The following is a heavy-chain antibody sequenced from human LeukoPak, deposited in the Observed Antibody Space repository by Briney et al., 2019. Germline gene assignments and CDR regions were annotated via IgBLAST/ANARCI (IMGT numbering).Heavy chain of an antibody. CDR2: IIPILGIA. J-gene: IGHJ4*02. CDR1: GGTFSSYT. CDR3: ARDRTPLNGYYNDRSGYYYSC. Sequence: SVKVSCKASGGTFSSYTISWVRQAPGQGLEWMGRIIPILGIANYAQKFQGRVTITADKSTSTAYMELSSLRSEDTAVYYCARDRTPLNGYYNDRSGYYYSCWGQGTLVTVSS. D-gene: IGHD3-22*01. V-gene: IGHV1-69*04.